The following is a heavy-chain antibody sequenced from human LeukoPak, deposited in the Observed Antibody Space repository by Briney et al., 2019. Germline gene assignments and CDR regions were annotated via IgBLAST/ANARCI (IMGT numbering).Heavy chain of an antibody. CDR2: IGGSGSAYVI. CDR3: AKWSKYTYGYFDY. Sequence: GGSLRLSCAASGLTFSNYAMSWVRQTPGKGLEWISSIGGSGSAYVIFYADSVKGRFTISRDNSKNTLYLQMNSLRAEDTAVFYCAKWSKYTYGYFDYWGQGTLVTVSS. CDR1: GLTFSNYA. V-gene: IGHV3-23*01. J-gene: IGHJ4*02. D-gene: IGHD5-18*01.